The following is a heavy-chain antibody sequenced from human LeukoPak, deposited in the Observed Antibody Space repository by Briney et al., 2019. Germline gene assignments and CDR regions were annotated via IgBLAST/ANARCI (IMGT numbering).Heavy chain of an antibody. Sequence: SVKVSCKASGVTFSNFAISWVRQAPGQGLEWMGGIIPILGTANYAQKFQGRVTITADKSTSTAYMELSSLRSEDTAVYYCARDNDSRDPPHFDYWGQGTLVTVSA. CDR3: ARDNDSRDPPHFDY. V-gene: IGHV1-69*10. J-gene: IGHJ4*02. CDR1: GVTFSNFA. CDR2: IIPILGTA. D-gene: IGHD3-16*01.